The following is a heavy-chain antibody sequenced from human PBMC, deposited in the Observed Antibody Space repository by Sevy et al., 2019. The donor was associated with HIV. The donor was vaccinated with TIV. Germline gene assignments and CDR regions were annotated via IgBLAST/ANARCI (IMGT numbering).Heavy chain of an antibody. CDR2: IKSNSNGGTI. J-gene: IGHJ2*01. V-gene: IGHV3-15*01. CDR3: TTDRGRTSSMYFDL. Sequence: GGSLRLSCAASGFTFSRAWMSWVRQAPGKGLEWVGRIKSNSNGGTIDYAAPVEGSFSISSDDSENTVYLQMNSLNTEDTATYYCTTDRGRTSSMYFDLWGRGTLVTVSS. CDR1: GFTFSRAW. D-gene: IGHD3-10*01.